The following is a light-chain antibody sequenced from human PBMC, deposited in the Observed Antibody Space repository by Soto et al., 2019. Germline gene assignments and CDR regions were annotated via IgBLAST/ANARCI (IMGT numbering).Light chain of an antibody. J-gene: IGKJ1*01. CDR2: DVS. CDR1: QNIERW. Sequence: DIQMTQSPSTLSACVGDRVTITCRASQNIERWLAWYQQKPGKAPKLLLYDVSSLESGVPSRFSGSGSATEFILTINGLQPDDFATYFCQQIKGDTWTFGQGTKVDIK. V-gene: IGKV1-5*01. CDR3: QQIKGDTWT.